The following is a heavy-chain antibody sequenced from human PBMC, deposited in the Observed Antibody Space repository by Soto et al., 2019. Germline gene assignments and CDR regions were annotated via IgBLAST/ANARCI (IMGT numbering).Heavy chain of an antibody. V-gene: IGHV1-18*01. J-gene: IGHJ4*02. CDR1: GFTFSTHG. D-gene: IGHD3-10*01. CDR2: HVAISWST. CDR3: ARVAGYGSGSRHFDT. Sequence: QVQLLQSGAEVTEPGASVKLSCKVSGFTFSTHGLTWVRQAPGQGLEWMGWHVAISWSTIYAQNFQGRVTVTTDRSTNTGYLELRSLTSDDTALYYCARVAGYGSGSRHFDTWGQGSLVIVSS.